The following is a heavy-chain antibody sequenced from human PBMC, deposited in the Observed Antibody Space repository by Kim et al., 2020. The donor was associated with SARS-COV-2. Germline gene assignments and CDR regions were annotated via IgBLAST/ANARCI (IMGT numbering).Heavy chain of an antibody. Sequence: GGSLRLSCAASGFTFSSYAMHWVRQAPGKGLEYVSAISSNGGSTYYANSVKGRFTISRDNSKNTLYLQMGSLRAEDMAVYYCARDGCSGGSCYRWYFDLWGRGTLLTVSS. CDR1: GFTFSSYA. CDR2: ISSNGGST. V-gene: IGHV3-64*01. J-gene: IGHJ2*01. D-gene: IGHD2-15*01. CDR3: ARDGCSGGSCYRWYFDL.